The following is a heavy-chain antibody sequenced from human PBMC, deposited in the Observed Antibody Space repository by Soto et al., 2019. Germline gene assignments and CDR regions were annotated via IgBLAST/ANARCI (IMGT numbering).Heavy chain of an antibody. D-gene: IGHD5-12*01. Sequence: EVQLVESGGGLVKPGGSLRLSCAASGFTFSSYSMNWVRQAPGKGLEWVSSISSSSSYIYYADSVKGRFTISGDNAKNSLYLQMNSLRAEDTAVYYCARLPRGYSGYDLDYWGQGTLVTVSS. CDR1: GFTFSSYS. CDR3: ARLPRGYSGYDLDY. V-gene: IGHV3-21*01. CDR2: ISSSSSYI. J-gene: IGHJ4*02.